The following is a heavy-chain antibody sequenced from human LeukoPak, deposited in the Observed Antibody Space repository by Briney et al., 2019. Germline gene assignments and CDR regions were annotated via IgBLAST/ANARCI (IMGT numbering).Heavy chain of an antibody. V-gene: IGHV4-59*12. J-gene: IGHJ4*02. CDR1: GASISSYY. Sequence: PSETLSLTCSVSGASISSYYWSWIRQPPGKGLEWIGYIHYSGSTNYNPSLKSRVTLSVDTSKNQFSLKLSSVTAANTAVYYCARGLNWNPSYWGQGTLVTVSS. CDR2: IHYSGST. CDR3: ARGLNWNPSY. D-gene: IGHD1-20*01.